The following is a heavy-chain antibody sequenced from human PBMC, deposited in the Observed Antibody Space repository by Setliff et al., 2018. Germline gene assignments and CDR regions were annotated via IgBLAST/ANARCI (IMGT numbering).Heavy chain of an antibody. CDR2: ISAYNGNT. CDR3: ARISGYSYGQYFDY. CDR1: GYTFTSYG. J-gene: IGHJ4*02. Sequence: ASVKVSCKASGYTFTSYGISWVRQAPGQGLEWMGWISAYNGNTNYAQKLQGRVTMTTDTSTSTAYMELSSLRSEDTAVYYCARISGYSYGQYFDYWGQGTLVTVSS. V-gene: IGHV1-18*01. D-gene: IGHD5-18*01.